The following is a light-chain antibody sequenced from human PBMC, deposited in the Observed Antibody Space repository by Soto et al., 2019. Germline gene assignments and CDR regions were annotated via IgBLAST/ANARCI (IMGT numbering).Light chain of an antibody. V-gene: IGLV2-14*01. CDR2: DVS. J-gene: IGLJ1*01. CDR3: SSYTSSSTLCV. Sequence: QSVLTQPASVSGSPGQSITISCTETSSDVGGYNYVSWYQQHPGKAPKLMIYDVSNRPSGVSNRFSGSKSGNTASLTISGLQAEDEADYYCSSYTSSSTLCVFGTGTKVT. CDR1: SSDVGGYNY.